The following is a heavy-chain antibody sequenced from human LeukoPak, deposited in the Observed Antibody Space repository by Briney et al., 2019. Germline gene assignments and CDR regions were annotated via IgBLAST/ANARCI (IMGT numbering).Heavy chain of an antibody. D-gene: IGHD1-26*01. Sequence: PGGSLRLSCAAFGFTFSSYAMSWVRQVPGKGLEWVSTISGSDGSRYYADSVKGRFTISRDNSKNTLYLQMNSLRAEDTAVYYCAKEWELPSYFDYWGQGTLVTVSS. CDR3: AKEWELPSYFDY. J-gene: IGHJ4*02. CDR2: ISGSDGSR. V-gene: IGHV3-23*01. CDR1: GFTFSSYA.